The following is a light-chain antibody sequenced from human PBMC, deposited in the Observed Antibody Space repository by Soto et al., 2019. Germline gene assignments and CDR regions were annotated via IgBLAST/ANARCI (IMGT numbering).Light chain of an antibody. CDR2: DAF. CDR3: HQRSSWPIT. J-gene: IGKJ5*01. CDR1: QSVSNY. Sequence: EIVLTQSPARISLYPGEIATVSWRASQSVSNYLAWYQEKPGQAPRLLIYDAFNRATGIPARFSGSGSGTDVTLTISSLEPEDCAVYYCHQRSSWPITGGQGTRLEI. V-gene: IGKV3-11*01.